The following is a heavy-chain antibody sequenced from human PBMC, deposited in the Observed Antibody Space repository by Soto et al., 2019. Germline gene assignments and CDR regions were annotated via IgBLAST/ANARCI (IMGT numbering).Heavy chain of an antibody. V-gene: IGHV3-53*01. CDR2: IYSGGST. Sequence: EVQLVESGGGLIQPGGSLRLSFAASGFTVSSNYMSWVRQAPGKGLEWVSVIYSGGSTYYADSVKGRFTISRDNSKSSLYLQMNSLRAEDTAVYYCARDRVESGYPEYFQHWGQGTLVTVSS. J-gene: IGHJ1*01. CDR1: GFTVSSNY. D-gene: IGHD6-25*01. CDR3: ARDRVESGYPEYFQH.